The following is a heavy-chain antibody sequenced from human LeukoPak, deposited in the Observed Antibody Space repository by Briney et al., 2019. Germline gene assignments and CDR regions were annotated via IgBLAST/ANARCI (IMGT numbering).Heavy chain of an antibody. D-gene: IGHD3-10*01. CDR3: ARGVMRRVWFGESNWFDP. V-gene: IGHV4-39*01. Sequence: SETLSLTCTVSGGSISSSSYYWGWIRQPPGKGLEWIGSIYYSGSTYYNPSLKSRVTISVDTSKNQFPLKLSSVTAADTAVYYCARGVMRRVWFGESNWFDPWGQGTLVTVSS. CDR2: IYYSGST. CDR1: GGSISSSSYY. J-gene: IGHJ5*02.